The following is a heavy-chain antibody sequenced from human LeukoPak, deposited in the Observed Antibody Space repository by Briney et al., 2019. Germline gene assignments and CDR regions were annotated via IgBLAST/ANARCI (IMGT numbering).Heavy chain of an antibody. Sequence: SETLSLTCTVSGGSISSYYWSWIRQPPGKGLEWIGEISHSGSTTYNPSLRSRVTISGDTSKRQFSLKLSSVTAADTAVYYCVTYYYGSSAPKRNYWGQGILVTVSS. J-gene: IGHJ4*02. D-gene: IGHD3-22*01. V-gene: IGHV4-34*01. CDR3: VTYYYGSSAPKRNY. CDR1: GGSISSYY. CDR2: ISHSGST.